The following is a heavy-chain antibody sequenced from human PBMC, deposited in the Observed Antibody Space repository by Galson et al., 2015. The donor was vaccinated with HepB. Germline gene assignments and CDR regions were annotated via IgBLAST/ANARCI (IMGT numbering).Heavy chain of an antibody. CDR2: IYYSGDT. Sequence: SETLSLTCTVSGGSISTSYYYWGWIRQPPGKGLEWIGSIYYSGDTYYNPSLKSRVTILVDTSKNQFSLKLTSVTTADTAVYYCARGDERWQEVDDAVDIWGHGTMVTVSS. J-gene: IGHJ3*02. V-gene: IGHV4-39*07. D-gene: IGHD4-23*01. CDR1: GGSISTSYYY. CDR3: ARGDERWQEVDDAVDI.